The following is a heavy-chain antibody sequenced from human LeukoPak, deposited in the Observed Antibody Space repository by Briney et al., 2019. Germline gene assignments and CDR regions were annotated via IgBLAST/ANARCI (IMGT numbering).Heavy chain of an antibody. CDR2: ISGSGDTT. V-gene: IGHV3-23*01. CDR3: AKLPEEHLNLDY. CDR1: GFTFSSYA. D-gene: IGHD1-14*01. J-gene: IGHJ4*02. Sequence: PGGSLRLSCAASGFTFSSYAMSWVRQAPRKGLEWVSVISGSGDTTFYGDSVKGRFSISRDNSKNTLYLQVNSLGVEDTAVYYCAKLPEEHLNLDYWGQGTLVTVSS.